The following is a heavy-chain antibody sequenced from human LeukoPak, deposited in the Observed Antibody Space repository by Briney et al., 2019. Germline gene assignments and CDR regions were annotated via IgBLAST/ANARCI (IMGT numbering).Heavy chain of an antibody. V-gene: IGHV1-69*13. Sequence: PVKVSCKASGGTFSSYAISWVRQAPGQGLEWMGGIIPIFGTANYAQKFQGRVTITADESTSTAYMELSSLRSEGTAVYYCARDLTTVTIGLLDLWGRGTLVTVSS. J-gene: IGHJ2*01. CDR3: ARDLTTVTIGLLDL. D-gene: IGHD4-17*01. CDR1: GGTFSSYA. CDR2: IIPIFGTA.